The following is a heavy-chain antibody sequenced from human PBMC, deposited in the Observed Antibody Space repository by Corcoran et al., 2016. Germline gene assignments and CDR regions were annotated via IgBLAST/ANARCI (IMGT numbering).Heavy chain of an antibody. Sequence: EVQLVESGGGLVQPGGSLRLSCAASGFTFSTYDMHWVRQATGKGLEWVSAIGTTGDTYYPGSVKGRFTVSRENVKNSLYLQMNSLRAEDSAIYYCVVRAATGHYFVYWGQGTRVTVSS. D-gene: IGHD3-10*01. V-gene: IGHV3-13*01. CDR3: VVRAATGHYFVY. CDR2: IGTTGDT. CDR1: GFTFSTYD. J-gene: IGHJ4*02.